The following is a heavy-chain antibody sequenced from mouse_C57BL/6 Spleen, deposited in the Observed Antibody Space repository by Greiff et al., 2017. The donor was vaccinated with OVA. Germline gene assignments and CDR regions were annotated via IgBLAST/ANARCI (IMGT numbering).Heavy chain of an antibody. D-gene: IGHD2-3*01. CDR3: ARVLLYDGYFGGY. J-gene: IGHJ3*01. V-gene: IGHV1-81*01. CDR1: GYTFTSYG. CDR2: IYPRSGNT. Sequence: VQLQQSGAELARPGASVKLSCKASGYTFTSYGISWVKQRTGQGLEWIGEIYPRSGNTYSNEKFKGKATLTADKSSSTAYMELRSLTSEDSAVYFCARVLLYDGYFGGYWGQGTLVTVSA.